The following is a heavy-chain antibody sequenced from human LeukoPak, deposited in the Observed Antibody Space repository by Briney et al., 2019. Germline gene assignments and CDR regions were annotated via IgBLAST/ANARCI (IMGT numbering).Heavy chain of an antibody. Sequence: GGSLRLSCAASGFTFSNYWMSWVRQAPGKGLEWVANLRQDGSQKYYVDSVKGRFTISRDNDKNSVYLQMNSVRAEDTAVYYCARDHRGPFDYWGRGTLVTVSS. CDR3: ARDHRGPFDY. J-gene: IGHJ4*02. D-gene: IGHD3-10*01. V-gene: IGHV3-7*01. CDR2: LRQDGSQK. CDR1: GFTFSNYW.